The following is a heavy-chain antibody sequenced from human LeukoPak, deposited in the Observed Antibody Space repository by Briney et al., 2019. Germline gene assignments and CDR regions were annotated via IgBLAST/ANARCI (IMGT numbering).Heavy chain of an antibody. CDR3: AKDQGYSGSYYLVY. CDR1: GFTFSSYG. J-gene: IGHJ4*02. CDR2: ISGSGGST. D-gene: IGHD1-26*01. Sequence: GGSLSLSCAASGFTFSSYGMSWVRQAPGKGLEWVSAISGSGGSTYYADSVKGRFTISRDNSKNTLYLQMSSLRAEDTAVYYCAKDQGYSGSYYLVYWGQGTLVTVSS. V-gene: IGHV3-23*01.